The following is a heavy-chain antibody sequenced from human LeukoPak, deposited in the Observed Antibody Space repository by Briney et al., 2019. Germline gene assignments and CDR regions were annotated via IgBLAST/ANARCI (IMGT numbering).Heavy chain of an antibody. V-gene: IGHV1-18*01. CDR2: ISAYNGNI. J-gene: IGHJ4*02. CDR1: GYTFTNYD. CDR3: ARGRYCSSTSCSPSFYFDF. D-gene: IGHD2-2*01. Sequence: GASVKVSCTASGYTFTNYDISWVRQAPGQGLEWMGWISAYNGNINYAQNFQGRVTMTTDTSTSTAYMELRSLRSDDTAVYYCARGRYCSSTSCSPSFYFDFWGQGTLVTVSS.